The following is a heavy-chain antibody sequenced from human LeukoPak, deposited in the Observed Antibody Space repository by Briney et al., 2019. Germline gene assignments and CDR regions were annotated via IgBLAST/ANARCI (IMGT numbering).Heavy chain of an antibody. CDR1: GFSFSSDW. J-gene: IGHJ5*02. V-gene: IGHV3-23*01. CDR3: AKDPAVVRENWFDP. D-gene: IGHD3-10*01. CDR2: ISGSGGST. Sequence: GGSLRLSCAASGFSFSSDWIHWVRQAPGKGLEWASAISGSGGSTYYADSVKGRFTISRDNSKNTLYLQMNSLRAEDTAVYYCAKDPAVVRENWFDPWGQGTLVTVSS.